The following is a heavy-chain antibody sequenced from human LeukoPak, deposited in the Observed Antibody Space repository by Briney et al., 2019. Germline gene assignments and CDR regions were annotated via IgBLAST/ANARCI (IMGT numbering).Heavy chain of an antibody. CDR2: INPNSGGT. D-gene: IGHD5-18*01. Sequence: GASVKVSCKASGGTFSTYAISWVRQAPGQGLEWMGRINPNSGGTNYAQKFQGRVTMTRDTSISTAYMELSRLRSDDTAVYYCARDPRGYSYVWGQGTLVTVSS. CDR3: ARDPRGYSYV. J-gene: IGHJ4*02. V-gene: IGHV1-2*06. CDR1: GGTFSTYA.